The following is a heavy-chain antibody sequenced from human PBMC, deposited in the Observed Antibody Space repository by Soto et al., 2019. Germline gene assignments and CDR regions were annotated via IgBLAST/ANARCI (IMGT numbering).Heavy chain of an antibody. D-gene: IGHD6-19*01. CDR3: ARCTVDTIVTSGWCHYLEP. Sequence: EVQLLDSGGGLVQPGGSLRLSCAASGFTFSISAMSWVRQAPGKGLEWVSAVSGSGGTTYYADSVRGRFTISRDNSKNTIYLQMNSLRAEDTAIYFCARCTVDTIVTSGWCHYLEPWGQGTMVTVSS. J-gene: IGHJ5*02. CDR1: GFTFSISA. V-gene: IGHV3-23*01. CDR2: VSGSGGTT.